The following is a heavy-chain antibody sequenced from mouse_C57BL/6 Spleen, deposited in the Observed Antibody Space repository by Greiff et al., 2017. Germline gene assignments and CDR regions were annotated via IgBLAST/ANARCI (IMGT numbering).Heavy chain of an antibody. CDR1: GFTFSDYY. J-gene: IGHJ4*01. D-gene: IGHD2-4*01. CDR2: ISNGGGST. Sequence: EVQRVESGGGLVQPGGSLKLSCAASGFTFSDYYMYWVRQTPEKRLEWVAYISNGGGSTYYPDTVKGRFTISRDNAKNTLYLQMSRLKSEDTAMYYCARQGLRGYAMDYWGQGTSVTVSS. CDR3: ARQGLRGYAMDY. V-gene: IGHV5-12*01.